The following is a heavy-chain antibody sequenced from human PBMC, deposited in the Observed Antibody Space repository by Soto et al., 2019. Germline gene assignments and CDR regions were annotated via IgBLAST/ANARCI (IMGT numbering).Heavy chain of an antibody. J-gene: IGHJ3*01. CDR1: GFTLTNYA. CDR3: EGSWT. Sequence: EVQLLVSGGGSAQPGGSLRLSCEVSGFTLTNYAMSWVRQTPGKGLEWVSQISASGDRTYYADSVKGRFTISKDFSKNTLFLQMTSLSGEDSAVYYCEGSWTWGQGTMVTVSS. V-gene: IGHV3-23*01. D-gene: IGHD5-12*01. CDR2: ISASGDRT.